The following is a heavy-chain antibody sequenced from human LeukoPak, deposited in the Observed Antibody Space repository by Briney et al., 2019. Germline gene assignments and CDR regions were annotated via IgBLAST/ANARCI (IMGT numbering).Heavy chain of an antibody. CDR2: INPNSGGT. CDR3: ARDLGYCSGGSCYWGYYFDY. V-gene: IGHV1-2*04. CDR1: GYTFTGYY. D-gene: IGHD2-15*01. Sequence: ASVKVSCKASGYTFTGYYMHWVRQAPGQGLEWMGWINPNSGGTNYAQKFQGWVTMTTDTSISTAYMELSRLRSDDTAVYYCARDLGYCSGGSCYWGYYFDYWGQGTLVTVSS. J-gene: IGHJ4*02.